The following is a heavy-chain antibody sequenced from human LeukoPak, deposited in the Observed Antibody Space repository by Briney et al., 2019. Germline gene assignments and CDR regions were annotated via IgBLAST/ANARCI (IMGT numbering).Heavy chain of an antibody. J-gene: IGHJ4*02. Sequence: GGSLSLSCAASGFTFSSYAMSWVRQAPGKGLEWVSAISGSGGSTYYADSVKGRFTISRDNSKNTLYLQMNSLRAEDTAVYYCAKVVYSSGWYSYYFDYWGQGTLVTVSS. CDR2: ISGSGGST. V-gene: IGHV3-23*01. D-gene: IGHD6-19*01. CDR1: GFTFSSYA. CDR3: AKVVYSSGWYSYYFDY.